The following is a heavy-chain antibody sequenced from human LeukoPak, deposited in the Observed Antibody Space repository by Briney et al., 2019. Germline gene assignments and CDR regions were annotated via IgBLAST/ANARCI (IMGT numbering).Heavy chain of an antibody. J-gene: IGHJ4*02. Sequence: GASVKVSCKASGYTFTNYAISWVRQAPGQGLEWMGGIIPIFGTANYAQKFQGRVTITADESTSTAYMELSSLRSEDTAVYYCARSVKEWLVRSWDYWGQGTLVTVSS. CDR3: ARSVKEWLVRSWDY. CDR2: IIPIFGTA. D-gene: IGHD6-19*01. V-gene: IGHV1-69*13. CDR1: GYTFTNYA.